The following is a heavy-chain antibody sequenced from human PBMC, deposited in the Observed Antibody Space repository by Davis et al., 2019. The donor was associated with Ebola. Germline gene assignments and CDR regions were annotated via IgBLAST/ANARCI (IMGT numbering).Heavy chain of an antibody. V-gene: IGHV5-51*01. CDR3: ARRMTSFQWYSFDY. CDR1: GYSFSTHW. J-gene: IGHJ4*02. D-gene: IGHD2-15*01. CDR2: IFPGDSDT. Sequence: GESLKISCKVSGYSFSTHWIGWVRQMPGKGLEWMGIIFPGDSDTKYSPSFQGQVTISADKSINTVYLQWRSLKASDTAIYHCARRMTSFQWYSFDYWGQGTLVTVSS.